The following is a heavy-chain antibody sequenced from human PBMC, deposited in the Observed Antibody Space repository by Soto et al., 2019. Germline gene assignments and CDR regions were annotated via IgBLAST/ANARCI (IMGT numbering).Heavy chain of an antibody. CDR3: AKLRMGVWFGELERWFDP. D-gene: IGHD3-10*01. CDR1: GFTFSSYA. CDR2: ISGSGGST. J-gene: IGHJ5*02. Sequence: GGSLRLSCAASGFTFSSYAMSWVRQAPGKGLEWVSAISGSGGSTYYADSVKGRFTISRDNSKNTLYLQMNSLRAEDTAVYYCAKLRMGVWFGELERWFDPWGQGTLVTVSS. V-gene: IGHV3-23*01.